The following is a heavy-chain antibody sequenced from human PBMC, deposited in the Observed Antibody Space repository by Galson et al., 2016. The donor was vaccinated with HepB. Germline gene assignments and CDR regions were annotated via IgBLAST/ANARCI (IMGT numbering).Heavy chain of an antibody. D-gene: IGHD2-2*01. CDR2: INPSSATT. CDR1: GYTFNRNFY. CDR3: TIPYSSTSFSLDY. Sequence: SVKVSCKASGYTFNRNFYMYWVRQAPGQGLEWMGIINPSSATTSYARKFQGRVTMTADTSTSTVYMELSSLRSEDTAVYYCTIPYSSTSFSLDYWGPGTLVTVSS. J-gene: IGHJ4*02. V-gene: IGHV1-46*02.